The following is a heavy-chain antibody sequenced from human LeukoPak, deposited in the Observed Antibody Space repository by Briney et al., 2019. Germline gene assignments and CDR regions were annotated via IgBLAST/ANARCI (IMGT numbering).Heavy chain of an antibody. CDR3: ARDDSSGWYVVTFDY. CDR2: ISAYNGNT. J-gene: IGHJ4*02. CDR1: GYTFTSYG. D-gene: IGHD6-19*01. V-gene: IGHV1-18*01. Sequence: ASVKVSCKASGYTFTSYGISWVRQAPGQGLEWMGWISAYNGNTNYAQKLQGRVTMTTDTSTSTAYMELRSLRSDDTAVYYCARDDSSGWYVVTFDYWGQGTLVTVFS.